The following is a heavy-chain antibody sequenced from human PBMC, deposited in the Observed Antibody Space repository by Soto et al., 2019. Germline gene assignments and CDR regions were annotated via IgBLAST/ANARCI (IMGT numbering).Heavy chain of an antibody. Sequence: GGSLRLSCAASGFTFSTYGMAWVRQGPGKGLDWVASIRGSGDGIQYSDAVKGRFIISRDNSKNTLFLQLSSMRVEDTATYYCAKVSSSGGFHVIGGPGTLVTVSS. CDR1: GFTFSTYG. J-gene: IGHJ4*02. D-gene: IGHD5-12*01. V-gene: IGHV3-23*01. CDR2: IRGSGDGI. CDR3: AKVSSSGGFHVI.